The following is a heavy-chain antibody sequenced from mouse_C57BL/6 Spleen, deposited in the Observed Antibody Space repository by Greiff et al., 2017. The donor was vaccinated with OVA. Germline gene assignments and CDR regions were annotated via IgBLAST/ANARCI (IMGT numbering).Heavy chain of an antibody. Sequence: QVQLQQSGAELARPGASVKMSCKASGFTFTSYTLHWVKQWPGQGLEWIGYINPSSGYTKYNQKFKDKSTLTADKSSSTAYIQLSSLTSEDSAVYYCARGKGDYWGQGTTLTVSS. CDR2: INPSSGYT. CDR3: ARGKGDY. CDR1: GFTFTSYT. V-gene: IGHV1-4*01. J-gene: IGHJ2*01.